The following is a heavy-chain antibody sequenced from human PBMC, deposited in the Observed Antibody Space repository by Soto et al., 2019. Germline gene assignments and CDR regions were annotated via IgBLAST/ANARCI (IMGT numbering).Heavy chain of an antibody. V-gene: IGHV1-8*01. Sequence: GASVKVSCKASGYAFTSYDINWVRQATGQGLEWMGWMNPNSGNTGYAQKFQGRVTMTRNTSISTAYMELSSLRSEDTAVYYCARANFYYYYMDVWGKGTTVTVSS. CDR2: MNPNSGNT. CDR3: ARANFYYYYMDV. CDR1: GYAFTSYD. J-gene: IGHJ6*03.